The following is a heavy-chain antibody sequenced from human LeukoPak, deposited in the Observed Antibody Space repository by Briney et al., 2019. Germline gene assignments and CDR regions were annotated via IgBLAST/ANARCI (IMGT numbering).Heavy chain of an antibody. CDR2: ISGSGGST. J-gene: IGHJ4*02. Sequence: GGSLRLSCAASGFTFSSYAMSWVRQAPGKGLEWVSAISGSGGSTYYADSVKGRFTISRDNSKNTLYLQMNSLRAEDTAVYYCAKDQLGYCSSTSCLGTDYWGQGTLVTVSS. CDR3: AKDQLGYCSSTSCLGTDY. D-gene: IGHD2-2*01. CDR1: GFTFSSYA. V-gene: IGHV3-23*01.